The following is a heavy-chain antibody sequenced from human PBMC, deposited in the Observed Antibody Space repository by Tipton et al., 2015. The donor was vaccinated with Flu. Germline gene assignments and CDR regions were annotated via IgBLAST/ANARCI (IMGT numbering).Heavy chain of an antibody. V-gene: IGHV4-38-2*02. CDR1: GYSISSGYY. CDR3: ARDGIAAAGTDSYYYYGMDV. D-gene: IGHD6-13*01. J-gene: IGHJ6*02. CDR2: IYHSGST. Sequence: TLSLTCTVSGYSISSGYYWGWIRQPPGKGLEWIGSIYHSGSTYYNPSLKSRVTISVDTSKNQFSLKLSSVTAADTAVYYCARDGIAAAGTDSYYYYGMDVWGQGTTVTVSS.